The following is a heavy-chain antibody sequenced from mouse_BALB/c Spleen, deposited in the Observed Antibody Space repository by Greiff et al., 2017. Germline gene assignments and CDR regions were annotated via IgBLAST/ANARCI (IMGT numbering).Heavy chain of an antibody. J-gene: IGHJ2*01. CDR1: GYTFTDYE. CDR3: TRNDYYGSSFDY. D-gene: IGHD1-1*01. Sequence: QVQLQQSGAELVRPGASVTLSCKASGYTFTDYEMHWVKQTPVHGLEWIGAIDPETGGTAYNQKFKGKATLTADKSSSTAYMELRSLTSEDSAVYYCTRNDYYGSSFDYWGQGTTLTVSS. V-gene: IGHV1-15*01. CDR2: IDPETGGT.